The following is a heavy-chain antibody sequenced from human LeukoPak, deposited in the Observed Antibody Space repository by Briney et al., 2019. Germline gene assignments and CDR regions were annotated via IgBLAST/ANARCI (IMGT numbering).Heavy chain of an antibody. V-gene: IGHV3-23*01. CDR1: GFTFSIYA. D-gene: IGHD6-19*01. CDR2: ISCSGGTT. Sequence: GGSLRLSCAASGFTFSIYAMSWVRQAPGKGLEWVSAISCSGGTTYYADFVKGRFTISRDNSNNTLYLQMNSLRAEDTAIYNSAKDTSGWAYYAYDYWGQGTLVTVSS. J-gene: IGHJ4*02. CDR3: AKDTSGWAYYAYDY.